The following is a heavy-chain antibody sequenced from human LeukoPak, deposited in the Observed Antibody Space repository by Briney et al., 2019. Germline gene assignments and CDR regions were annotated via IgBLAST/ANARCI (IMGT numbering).Heavy chain of an antibody. V-gene: IGHV3-7*01. CDR1: GFTFSSFW. CDR2: IKQDGSEK. CDR3: ARRAPHQLPYSDAFDV. J-gene: IGHJ3*01. Sequence: PGGSLRLSCAASGFTFSSFWMSWVRQAPGKGLEWVASIKQDGSEKYYVDSVKGRFTISRDNAKNSLCLQMNSLRAEDTAVYYCARRAPHQLPYSDAFDVWGQGTMVTVSS. D-gene: IGHD2-2*01.